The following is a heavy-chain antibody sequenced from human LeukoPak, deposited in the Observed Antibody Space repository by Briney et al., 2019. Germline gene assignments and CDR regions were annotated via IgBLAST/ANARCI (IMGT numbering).Heavy chain of an antibody. Sequence: PSETLSLTCAVYGGSFSGYYWSWIRQPPGKGLEWIGEINHSGSTNYNPSLKSRVTISVDTSKNQFSLKLSSVTAADTAVYYCARLRWPSGLYYFDYWGQGTLVTVSS. CDR3: ARLRWPSGLYYFDY. CDR2: INHSGST. CDR1: GGSFSGYY. V-gene: IGHV4-34*01. D-gene: IGHD5-24*01. J-gene: IGHJ4*02.